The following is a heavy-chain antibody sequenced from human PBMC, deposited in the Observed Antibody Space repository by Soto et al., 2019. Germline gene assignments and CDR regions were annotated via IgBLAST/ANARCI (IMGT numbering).Heavy chain of an antibody. CDR2: IIPIFGTA. CDR1: GGTFSSYA. CDR3: ASHPRGYDSSGYYPTYYYYGMDV. V-gene: IGHV1-69*01. J-gene: IGHJ6*02. Sequence: QVQLVQSGAEVKKPGSSVKVSCKASGGTFSSYAISWVRQAPGQGLEWMGGIIPIFGTANYAQKFQGRVTITADESTSTAYMELSSLRSEDMAVYYCASHPRGYDSSGYYPTYYYYGMDVWGQGTTVTVSS. D-gene: IGHD3-22*01.